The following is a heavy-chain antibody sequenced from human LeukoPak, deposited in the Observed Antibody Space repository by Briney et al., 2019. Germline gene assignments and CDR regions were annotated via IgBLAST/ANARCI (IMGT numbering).Heavy chain of an antibody. V-gene: IGHV3-48*01. Sequence: GGSLRLSCAASGFTFSSYEMNWVRQAPGKGLEWVSYISSSSTTIYYADSVKGRFTISRDNAKNSLYLQMNSLRAEDTAVYYCARDGPYCSSTSCYGLDAFDIWGQGTMVTVSS. J-gene: IGHJ3*02. CDR1: GFTFSSYE. CDR3: ARDGPYCSSTSCYGLDAFDI. CDR2: ISSSSTTI. D-gene: IGHD2-2*01.